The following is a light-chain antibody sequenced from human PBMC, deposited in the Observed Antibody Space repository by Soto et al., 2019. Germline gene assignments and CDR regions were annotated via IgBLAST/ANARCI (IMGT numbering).Light chain of an antibody. Sequence: QSALTQPASVSGSPGQSITISCTGTSSDVGAYNHVSWYQHHPGKAPKLIIYDVSNRPSGASNRFSGSKSGNTASLTISGLQAEDEADYYCSSYTTSTTYVFGTGTKVTVL. V-gene: IGLV2-14*03. CDR3: SSYTTSTTYV. CDR2: DVS. CDR1: SSDVGAYNH. J-gene: IGLJ1*01.